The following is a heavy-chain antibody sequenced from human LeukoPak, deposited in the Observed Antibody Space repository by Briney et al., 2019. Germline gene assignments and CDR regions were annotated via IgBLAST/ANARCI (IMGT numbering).Heavy chain of an antibody. CDR2: IIPILGIA. D-gene: IGHD2-15*01. CDR1: GGTFSSYA. V-gene: IGHV1-69*04. J-gene: IGHJ5*02. Sequence: GSSVKVSCKASGGTFSSYATSWVRQAPGQGLEWMGRIIPILGIANYAQKFQGRVTITADKSTSTAYMELSSLRSEDTAVYYCARGTPGWFDPWGQGTLVTVSS. CDR3: ARGTPGWFDP.